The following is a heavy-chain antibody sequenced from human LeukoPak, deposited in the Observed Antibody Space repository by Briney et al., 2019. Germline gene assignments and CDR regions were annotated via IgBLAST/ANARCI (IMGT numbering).Heavy chain of an antibody. CDR1: GFTFSSYE. J-gene: IGHJ6*01. Sequence: PGGSLRLSCAASGFTFSSYEMNCVRQAPGKGLEWVSYISSSSSTIYYADSVKGRFTISRDNAKNSLYLQMNSLRAEDTAVYYCARDLPYYDILTGYQNYYYYGMDVWGQGTTVTVSS. V-gene: IGHV3-48*03. CDR2: ISSSSSTI. D-gene: IGHD3-9*01. CDR3: ARDLPYYDILTGYQNYYYYGMDV.